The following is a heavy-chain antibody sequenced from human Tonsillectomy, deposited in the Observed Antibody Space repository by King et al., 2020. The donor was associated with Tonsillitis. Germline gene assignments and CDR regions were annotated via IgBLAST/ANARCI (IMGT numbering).Heavy chain of an antibody. V-gene: IGHV4-34*01. J-gene: IGHJ4*02. D-gene: IGHD1-1*01. Sequence: VQLQQWGAGLLKPSETLSLTCAVYGESFKDYHWSWIRQPPGKGLEWIGEIYDSGSSNYNPSLKSRRTISVDKSKNQFSLKLNSVTAADTAVYYCARGRWDRSTNWYDVYFDYWGQGTLITVSS. CDR3: ARGRWDRSTNWYDVYFDY. CDR2: IYDSGSS. CDR1: GESFKDYH.